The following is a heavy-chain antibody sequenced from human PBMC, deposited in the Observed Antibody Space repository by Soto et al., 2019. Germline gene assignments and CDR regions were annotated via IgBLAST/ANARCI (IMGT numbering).Heavy chain of an antibody. CDR1: GGSISSGDYY. CDR3: SRVPWDFWSGSPGGGYFDY. Sequence: PSETLSLTCTVSGGSISSGDYYWSWIRQPPGKGLEWIGYIYYSGSTYYNPSLKSRVTISVDTSKNQFSLKLSSVTAADTAVYYCSRVPWDFWSGSPGGGYFDYWGQGTLVTVSS. J-gene: IGHJ4*02. V-gene: IGHV4-30-4*01. D-gene: IGHD3-3*01. CDR2: IYYSGST.